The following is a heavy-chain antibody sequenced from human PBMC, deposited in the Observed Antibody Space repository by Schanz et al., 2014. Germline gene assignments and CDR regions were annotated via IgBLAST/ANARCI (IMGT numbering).Heavy chain of an antibody. CDR2: IIPILGIA. J-gene: IGHJ4*02. Sequence: QVQLVQSGGEMKKPGASMKVSCKASGGTFSTYPINWLRQAPGQGLEWMGRIIPILGIANYAQKFQGRVTITADRSTSTAYMELSSLRSEDTAVYYCARDRLECGAECYSVEVFEIWGQGTLVIVSS. CDR3: ARDRLECGAECYSVEVFEI. CDR1: GGTFSTYP. D-gene: IGHD2-21*01. V-gene: IGHV1-69*04.